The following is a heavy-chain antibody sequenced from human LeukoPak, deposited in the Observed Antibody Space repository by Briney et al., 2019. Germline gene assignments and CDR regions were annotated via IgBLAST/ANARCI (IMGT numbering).Heavy chain of an antibody. CDR3: ARERRDLANWFDP. J-gene: IGHJ5*02. CDR1: GFTVNTNY. CDR2: IYSGGST. Sequence: AGSLRLSCAASGFTVNTNYMSWVRQAPGKGLEWVSVIYSGGSTYYADSVKGRFTISRDNSKNTLYLQMNSLRAEDTAVYYCARERRDLANWFDPWGQGTLVTVSS. V-gene: IGHV3-53*01. D-gene: IGHD2-21*02.